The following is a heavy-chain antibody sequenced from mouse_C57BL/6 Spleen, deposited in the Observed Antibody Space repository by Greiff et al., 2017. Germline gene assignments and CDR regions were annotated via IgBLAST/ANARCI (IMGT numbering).Heavy chain of an antibody. CDR3: ARDGNSAWFAY. CDR1: GYAFSSSW. CDR2: IYPGDGDT. D-gene: IGHD2-1*01. J-gene: IGHJ3*01. V-gene: IGHV1-82*01. Sequence: VKLMESGPELVKPGASVKISCKASGYAFSSSWMNWVKQRPGKGLEWIGRIYPGDGDTNYNGKFKGKATLTADKSSSTAYMQLSSLTSEDSAVYFCARDGNSAWFAYWGQGTLVTVSA.